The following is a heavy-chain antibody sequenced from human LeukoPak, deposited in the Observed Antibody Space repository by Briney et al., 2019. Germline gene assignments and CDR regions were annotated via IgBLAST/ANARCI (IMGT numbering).Heavy chain of an antibody. D-gene: IGHD3-9*01. CDR1: GFTFSEYN. V-gene: IGHV3-11*01. J-gene: IGHJ6*02. Sequence: GGSLRLSCADSGFTFSEYNMKWVCQAPGKGLEWVSYITDSGNTIHYADSVKGRFTISRDNAKNSLYLQMNSLRAEDTAVYYCARSIGLTGGGVDVWGQGTTVTVSS. CDR3: ARSIGLTGGGVDV. CDR2: ITDSGNTI.